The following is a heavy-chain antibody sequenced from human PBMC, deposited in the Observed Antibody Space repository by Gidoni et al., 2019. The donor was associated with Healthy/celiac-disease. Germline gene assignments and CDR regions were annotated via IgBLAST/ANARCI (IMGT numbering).Heavy chain of an antibody. D-gene: IGHD4-17*01. J-gene: IGHJ6*02. V-gene: IGHV3-33*01. CDR3: ARDTPDCGDPYYYYGMDV. CDR2: IWYDGSNK. Sequence: QVQLVESGGGVVQPGRSLRLSCAASGFTFSSYGMHWVRQAPGKGLEWVAVIWYDGSNKYYADSVKGRFTISRDNSKNTLYLQMNSLRAEDTAVYYCARDTPDCGDPYYYYGMDVWGQGTTVTVSS. CDR1: GFTFSSYG.